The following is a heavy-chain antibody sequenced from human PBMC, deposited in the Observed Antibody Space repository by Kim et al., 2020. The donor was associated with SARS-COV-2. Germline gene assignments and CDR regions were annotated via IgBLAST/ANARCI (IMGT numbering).Heavy chain of an antibody. Sequence: ASVKVSCKASGYTFTSYGISWVRQAPGQGLEWMGWISAYNGNTNYAQKLQGRVTMTTDTSTSTAYMELRSLRSDDTAVYYCARDLWSGYSYGSGYWGQGTLVTVSS. CDR1: GYTFTSYG. CDR2: ISAYNGNT. J-gene: IGHJ4*02. V-gene: IGHV1-18*04. D-gene: IGHD5-18*01. CDR3: ARDLWSGYSYGSGY.